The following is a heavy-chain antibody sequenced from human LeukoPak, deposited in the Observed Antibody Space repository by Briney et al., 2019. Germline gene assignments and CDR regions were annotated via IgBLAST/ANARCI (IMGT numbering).Heavy chain of an antibody. Sequence: GWSLRLSCAASGFTFSSYGMHWVRQAPGKGLEGVAFIRYDGSNKYYADSVKGRFTISRDNSKNTLYLQMNSLRAEDTAVYYCANEPRGAFDIWGQGTMVTVSS. D-gene: IGHD3-10*01. CDR2: IRYDGSNK. CDR3: ANEPRGAFDI. J-gene: IGHJ3*02. V-gene: IGHV3-30*02. CDR1: GFTFSSYG.